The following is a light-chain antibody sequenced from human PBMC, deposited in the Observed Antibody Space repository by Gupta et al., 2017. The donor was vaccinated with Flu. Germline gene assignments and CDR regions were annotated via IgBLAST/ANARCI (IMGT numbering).Light chain of an antibody. J-gene: IGLJ2*01. CDR2: EVS. CDR3: SSCAENYSVI. CDR1: SSDVGGYDC. V-gene: IGLV2-8*01. Sequence: QSALTQPPSASGSPGQSVTISCTGSSSDVGGYDCVSWYQQHPGKAPELIIYEVSKRPSGVPDRFSGSKSGNTASLTVSGLQAEDEAGYYCSSCAENYSVIFGGGTKLTVL.